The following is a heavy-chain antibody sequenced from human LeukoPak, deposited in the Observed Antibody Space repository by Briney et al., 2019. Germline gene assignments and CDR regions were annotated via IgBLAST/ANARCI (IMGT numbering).Heavy chain of an antibody. CDR1: GYTFTGYY. CDR3: AGEDCTNGVCYYYFDY. J-gene: IGHJ4*02. CDR2: INPNSGGT. D-gene: IGHD2-8*01. V-gene: IGHV1-2*02. Sequence: ASVKVSCKASGYTFTGYYMHWVRQAPGQGLEWMGWINPNSGGTNYAQKFQGRVTITTDESTSTAYMGLSSLRSEDTAVYYCAGEDCTNGVCYYYFDYWGQGTLVTVSS.